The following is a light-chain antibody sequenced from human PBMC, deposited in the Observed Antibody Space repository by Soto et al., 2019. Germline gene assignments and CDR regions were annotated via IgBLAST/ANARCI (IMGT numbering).Light chain of an antibody. CDR1: QSINSY. CDR3: QQTYNTPYT. V-gene: IGKV1-39*01. Sequence: DIQMTQSPSSLSASVGDRVTITCRASQSINSYLNWYRQKPGKAPKLLIYAASTLQSGVPSRFSGSASGTDFTLTISSLQPEDFATYYCQQTYNTPYTFGQGTKLEI. J-gene: IGKJ2*01. CDR2: AAS.